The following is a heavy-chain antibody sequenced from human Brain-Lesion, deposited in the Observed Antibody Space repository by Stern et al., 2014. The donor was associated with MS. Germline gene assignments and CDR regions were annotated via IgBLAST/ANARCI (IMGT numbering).Heavy chain of an antibody. CDR3: AKDRQWLTYFFDY. D-gene: IGHD3-22*01. V-gene: IGHV3-30*18. J-gene: IGHJ4*02. Sequence: QVQLVESGGGVVQPGRPLRLSCAASGFTFSSFGMHWVRQAPGKGLEWVAVISYEGSNKYYADSVKGRFTISRDNSKNTLYMQMNSLRAEDTAVYYCAKDRQWLTYFFDYWGQGSLVTVSS. CDR2: ISYEGSNK. CDR1: GFTFSSFG.